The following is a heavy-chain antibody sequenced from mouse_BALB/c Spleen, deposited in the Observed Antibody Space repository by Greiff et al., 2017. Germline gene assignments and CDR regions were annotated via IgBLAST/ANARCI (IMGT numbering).Heavy chain of an antibody. J-gene: IGHJ1*01. CDR2: ISSGGSYT. CDR1: GFTFSSYT. Sequence: EVQRVESGGGLVKPGGSLKLSCAASGFTFSSYTMSWVRQTPEKRLEWVATISSGGSYTYYPDSVKGRFTISRDNAKNTLYLQMSSLKSEDTAMYYCTRDDGYYLSWYFDVWGAGTTVTVSS. D-gene: IGHD2-3*01. CDR3: TRDDGYYLSWYFDV. V-gene: IGHV5-6-4*01.